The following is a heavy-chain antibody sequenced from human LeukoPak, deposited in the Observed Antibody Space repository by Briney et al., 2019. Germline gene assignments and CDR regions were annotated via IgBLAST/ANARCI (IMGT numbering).Heavy chain of an antibody. CDR1: GGSISSGSYY. Sequence: SETLSLTCTVSGGSISSGSYYWSWIRQPAGQGLEYIGRMYTSGSTNYNPSLKSRVTISVDTSKNQFSLKLSSVTAADTAVYYCARVRPGSSDTDYYYYYMDVWGKGTTVTVSS. D-gene: IGHD2-2*01. V-gene: IGHV4-61*02. CDR3: ARVRPGSSDTDYYYYYMDV. CDR2: MYTSGST. J-gene: IGHJ6*03.